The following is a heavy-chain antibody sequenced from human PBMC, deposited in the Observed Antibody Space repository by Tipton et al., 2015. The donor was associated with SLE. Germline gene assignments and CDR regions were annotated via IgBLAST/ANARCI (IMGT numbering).Heavy chain of an antibody. CDR2: IYYSGST. CDR1: GGSISNYY. J-gene: IGHJ4*02. V-gene: IGHV4-59*08. Sequence: TLSLTCTVSGGSISNYYWSWIRQPPGKGLEWIGYIYYSGSTNYNPSLKSRVTISVDTSKNQFSLKLSSVTAADTAVYYCASAPDYWGQGTLVTVSS. CDR3: ASAPDY.